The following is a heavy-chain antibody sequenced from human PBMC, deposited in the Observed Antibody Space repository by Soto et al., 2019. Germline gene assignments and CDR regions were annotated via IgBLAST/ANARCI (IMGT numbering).Heavy chain of an antibody. CDR1: GYTFTSYG. Sequence: ASVKVSCKASGYTFTSYGISWVRQAPGQGLEWMGWISAYNGNTNYAQKLQGRVTMTTDTSTSTAYMELRSLRSDDTAVYYCTRAPPIVVVVAAFDYWGQGTLVTVSS. J-gene: IGHJ4*02. CDR2: ISAYNGNT. V-gene: IGHV1-18*01. CDR3: TRAPPIVVVVAAFDY. D-gene: IGHD2-15*01.